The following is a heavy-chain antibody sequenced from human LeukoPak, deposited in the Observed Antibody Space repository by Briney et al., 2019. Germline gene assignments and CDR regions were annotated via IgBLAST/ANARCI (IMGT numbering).Heavy chain of an antibody. V-gene: IGHV4-59*11. Sequence: SETLSLTCTVSGGSISSHYWSWIRQPPGKGLEWIGYIYYSGSTNYNPSLKSRVTISVDTSKNQFSLELSSVTAADTAVYYCAGYPGWFDPWGQGTLVTVSS. D-gene: IGHD5-18*01. CDR3: AGYPGWFDP. J-gene: IGHJ5*02. CDR2: IYYSGST. CDR1: GGSISSHY.